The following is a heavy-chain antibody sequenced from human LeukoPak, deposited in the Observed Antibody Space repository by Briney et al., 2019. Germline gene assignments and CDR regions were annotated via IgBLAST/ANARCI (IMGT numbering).Heavy chain of an antibody. CDR1: GDSVSSSSAV. D-gene: IGHD1-26*01. CDR2: TYYRSKWYY. J-gene: IGHJ4*02. CDR3: GREAAAGWVED. V-gene: IGHV6-1*01. Sequence: SQTLSLTCAISGDSVSSSSAVWNWIRQSPSRGFEWLGRTYYRSKWYYDYAISVKSRININPGTSKNQFSLQLNSVTPEDTAVYYCGREAAAGWVEDWGQGTLVTVSP.